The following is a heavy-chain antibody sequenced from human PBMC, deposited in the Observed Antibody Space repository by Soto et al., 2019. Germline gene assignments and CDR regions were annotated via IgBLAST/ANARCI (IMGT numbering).Heavy chain of an antibody. J-gene: IGHJ6*02. V-gene: IGHV4-4*07. CDR1: GDSIGRFY. Sequence: QVQLHESGPGLVKPSETLSLTCNVSGDSIGRFYWSWIRQAAGKGLEWIGRVYSTGGVTYNPALKGRFTISLDRSNNHVSLEMNSVTAADTAVYFCARDLSGTGLDIWGRGTRVSVSS. CDR3: ARDLSGTGLDI. CDR2: VYSTGGV. D-gene: IGHD1-26*01.